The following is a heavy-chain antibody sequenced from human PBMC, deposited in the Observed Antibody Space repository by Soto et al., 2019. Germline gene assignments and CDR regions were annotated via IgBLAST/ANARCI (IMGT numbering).Heavy chain of an antibody. CDR3: VRRIDQGRAYVFDY. Sequence: GESLKISCKGSGYSFTNYWIGWVRQMPGKDLEWIGIIYPEDSETRYSPSFQGLVTISVDKSISTAYLQWSSLKASDTAMYYCVRRIDQGRAYVFDYWGRGSLVPVSA. CDR1: GYSFTNYW. D-gene: IGHD3-10*01. J-gene: IGHJ4*02. V-gene: IGHV5-51*01. CDR2: IYPEDSET.